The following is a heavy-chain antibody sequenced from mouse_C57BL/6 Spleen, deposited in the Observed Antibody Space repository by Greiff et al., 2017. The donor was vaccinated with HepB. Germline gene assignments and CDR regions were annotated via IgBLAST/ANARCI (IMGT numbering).Heavy chain of an antibody. D-gene: IGHD1-1*01. V-gene: IGHV1-22*01. J-gene: IGHJ4*01. Sequence: VQLKESGPELVKPGASVKMSCKASGYTFTDYNMHWVKQSHGKSLEWIGYINPNNGGTSYHQKFKGKATLTVNKSSSTAYMELRRLTSEDSAFYYCAYYYGRTYRNYYAMDYWGQGTSVTVSS. CDR2: INPNNGGT. CDR1: GYTFTDYN. CDR3: AYYYGRTYRNYYAMDY.